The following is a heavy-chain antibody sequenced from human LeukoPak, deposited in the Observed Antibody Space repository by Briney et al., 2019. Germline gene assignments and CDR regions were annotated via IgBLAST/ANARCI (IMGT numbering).Heavy chain of an antibody. CDR3: ARSGYCSSSSCHESAFDI. V-gene: IGHV4-59*08. J-gene: IGHJ3*02. CDR1: GGSISSYY. CDR2: IHNSGST. D-gene: IGHD2-2*01. Sequence: SETLSLTCTVSGGSISSYYWSWLRQPPGKGLEWIGYIHNSGSTNYNPSLKSRVTIAVDTSKNQFSLKVSSVTAADTAIYYCARSGYCSSSSCHESAFDIWGQGTMVTVSS.